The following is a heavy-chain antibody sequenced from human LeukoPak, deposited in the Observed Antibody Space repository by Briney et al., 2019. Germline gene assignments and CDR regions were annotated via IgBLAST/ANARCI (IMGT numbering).Heavy chain of an antibody. J-gene: IGHJ5*02. CDR3: ARTPVAGTSRIDWFDP. Sequence: ASVKVSCKASGYTFTSYDINWVRQVTGPGLEWMGWMNPNSGNTGYAQKFQGRVTMTRNTSISTAYMELSSLRSEDTAVYYCARTPVAGTSRIDWFDPWGQGTLVTVSS. CDR1: GYTFTSYD. V-gene: IGHV1-8*01. CDR2: MNPNSGNT. D-gene: IGHD6-19*01.